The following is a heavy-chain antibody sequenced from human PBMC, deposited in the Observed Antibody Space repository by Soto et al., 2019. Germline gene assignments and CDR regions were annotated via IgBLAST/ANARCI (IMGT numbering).Heavy chain of an antibody. CDR3: ASRDPGTSVDY. CDR1: GGSVRSDSFS. V-gene: IGHV4-61*01. Sequence: PSETLSISCTFSGGSVRSDSFSWSWIRQPPGKGLEWIAFIYHSGSTNYNPSLNSRVTISLDKSENQFSLKVTSLTAADTAVYYCASRDPGTSVDYWGQGTLVTVSS. J-gene: IGHJ4*02. CDR2: IYHSGST. D-gene: IGHD1-7*01.